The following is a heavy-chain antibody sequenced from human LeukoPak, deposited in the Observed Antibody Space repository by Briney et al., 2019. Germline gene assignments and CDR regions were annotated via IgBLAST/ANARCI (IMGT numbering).Heavy chain of an antibody. CDR2: IKQDGSEK. V-gene: IGHV3-7*01. Sequence: GGSLRLSCAASGFTLSSYWMSWVRQAPGKGLEWVANIKQDGSEKYYVDSVKGRFTISRDNAKNSLYLQMNSLRAEDTAVYYCARALYGDYVDYWGQGTLVTVSS. D-gene: IGHD4-17*01. J-gene: IGHJ4*02. CDR3: ARALYGDYVDY. CDR1: GFTLSSYW.